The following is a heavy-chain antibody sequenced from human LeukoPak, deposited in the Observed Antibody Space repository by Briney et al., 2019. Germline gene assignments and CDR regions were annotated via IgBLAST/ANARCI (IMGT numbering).Heavy chain of an antibody. D-gene: IGHD3-22*01. CDR1: GGTFSSYA. V-gene: IGHV1-69*04. Sequence: ASVKVSCKASGGTFSSYAISWVRQAPGQGLEWMGRIIPILGIANYAQKFQGRVTITADKSTSTAYMELSSLRSEDTAVYYCARSPYDSSGPGPLLDYWGQGTLVTVSS. J-gene: IGHJ4*02. CDR2: IIPILGIA. CDR3: ARSPYDSSGPGPLLDY.